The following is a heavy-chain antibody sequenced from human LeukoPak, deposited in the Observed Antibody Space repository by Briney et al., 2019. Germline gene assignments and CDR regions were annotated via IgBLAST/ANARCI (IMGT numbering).Heavy chain of an antibody. J-gene: IGHJ3*02. Sequence: SVKVSCKASGGAFSSYAISWVRQAPGQGLEWMGGIIPIFGTANYAQKFQGRVTITTDESTSTAYMELSSLRSEDTAVYYCARTTVVTPSSHAFDIWGQGTMVTVSS. CDR2: IIPIFGTA. V-gene: IGHV1-69*05. CDR3: ARTTVVTPSSHAFDI. D-gene: IGHD4-23*01. CDR1: GGAFSSYA.